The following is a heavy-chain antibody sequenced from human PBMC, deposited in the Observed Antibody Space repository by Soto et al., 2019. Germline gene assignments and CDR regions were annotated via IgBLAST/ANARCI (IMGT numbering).Heavy chain of an antibody. CDR3: AGQVEWESGQNFDY. CDR2: IRSIADSYAT. J-gene: IGHJ4*02. D-gene: IGHD1-26*01. CDR1: GFTFSGSA. V-gene: IGHV3-73*02. Sequence: EVQLVESGGGLVQSGGSLKLSCVASGFTFSGSAMHWVRQASGKGLEWVGRIRSIADSYATAYAASLIGRFTISRDDSKNTAYRQMSGLKTEDSGVYYGAGQVEWESGQNFDYLGQGALVTVAS.